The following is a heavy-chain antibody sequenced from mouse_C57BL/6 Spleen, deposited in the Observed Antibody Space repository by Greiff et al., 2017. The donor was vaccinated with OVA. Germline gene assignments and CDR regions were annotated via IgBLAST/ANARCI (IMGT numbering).Heavy chain of an antibody. D-gene: IGHD2-3*01. CDR3: ARDGGDGYSFAY. CDR2: INYDGSST. J-gene: IGHJ3*01. Sequence: DVKLVESEGGLVQPGSSMKLSCTASGFTFSDYYMAWVRQVPEKGLEWVANINYDGSSTYYLDSLKSRFIISRDNAKNILYLQMSILKSEDTATYDCARDGGDGYSFAYWGQGTLVTVSA. CDR1: GFTFSDYY. V-gene: IGHV5-16*01.